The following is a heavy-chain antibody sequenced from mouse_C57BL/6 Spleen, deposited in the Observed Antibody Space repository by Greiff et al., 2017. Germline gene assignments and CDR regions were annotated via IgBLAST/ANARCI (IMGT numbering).Heavy chain of an antibody. V-gene: IGHV14-4*01. CDR1: GFNIKDDY. CDR2: IDPENGDT. J-gene: IGHJ4*01. Sequence: VQLQQSGAELVKPGASVKLSCTASGFNIKDDYMHWVKQRPEQGLEWIGWIDPENGDTEYASKFQGKATITADTSSNTAYLQLSSLTSEDTAVYYCTIGAMDYWGQGTSVTVSS. CDR3: TIGAMDY.